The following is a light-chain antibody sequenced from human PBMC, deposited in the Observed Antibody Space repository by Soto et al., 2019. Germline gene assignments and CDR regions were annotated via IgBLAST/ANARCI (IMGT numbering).Light chain of an antibody. V-gene: IGKV1-9*01. CDR1: QGISSY. CDR3: QHLNSYPRT. CDR2: AAS. Sequence: IQLTQSPSSLSASVGDRVTITCRASQGISSYLAWYQQKPGKAPKLLIYAASTLQSGVPSRFSGSGSGTDFTLTISSLQPEDFATYYCQHLNSYPRTFGQGTKLEIK. J-gene: IGKJ2*01.